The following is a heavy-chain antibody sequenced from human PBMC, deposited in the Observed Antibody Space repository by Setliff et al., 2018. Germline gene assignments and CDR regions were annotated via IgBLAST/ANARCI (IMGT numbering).Heavy chain of an antibody. CDR1: GYSFSTYA. CDR2: INTNTGNP. V-gene: IGHV7-4-1*02. J-gene: IGHJ6*03. CDR3: ARASRFGTAIYKGDYYMDV. D-gene: IGHD2-21*02. Sequence: ASVKVSCKASGYSFSTYAMSWIRQAPGQGLEWMGWINTNTGNPSYAQGFTGRFVFSLDTSVSTAYLQISSLKAEDTAVYYCARASRFGTAIYKGDYYMDVWGNGTTVTFSS.